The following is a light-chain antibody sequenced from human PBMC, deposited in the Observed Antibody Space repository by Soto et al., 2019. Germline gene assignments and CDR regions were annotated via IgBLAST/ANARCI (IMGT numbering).Light chain of an antibody. CDR1: SGSIASTY. J-gene: IGLJ3*02. CDR3: QSYDISNVV. V-gene: IGLV6-57*04. CDR2: EDN. Sequence: NFMLTQPHSVSESPGKTVTISCTRSSGSIASTYVQWFQQRPGSAPTIVIYEDNQRPSGVPARFSGSIERSSNSASLTISGLTNDDEADYYCQSYDISNVVFGGGTKLTVL.